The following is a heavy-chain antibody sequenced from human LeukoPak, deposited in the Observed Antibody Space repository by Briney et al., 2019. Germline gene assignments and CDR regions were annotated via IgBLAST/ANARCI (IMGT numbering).Heavy chain of an antibody. Sequence: ASVKVSCKASGYTFTSYYMHWVRQAPGQGLEWMGIINPNGGSTSYSQKFHGRVTMTRDTSTRTVYMELSSLRSEDKGVYYCARGVITMIVVVHNWFDPWGQGTLVTVSS. CDR2: INPNGGST. CDR3: ARGVITMIVVVHNWFDP. J-gene: IGHJ5*02. CDR1: GYTFTSYY. D-gene: IGHD3-22*01. V-gene: IGHV1-46*01.